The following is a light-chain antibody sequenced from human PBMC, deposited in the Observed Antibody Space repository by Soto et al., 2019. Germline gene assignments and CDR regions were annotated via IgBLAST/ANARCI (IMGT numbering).Light chain of an antibody. Sequence: QAVVTQPASVSGSPGQSITISCTGTSSEVGSYNLVSWYQQHPGKAPKLMIYEVSKRPSGVSNRFSGSKSGNTASLTISGLQAEDEADYYCCSYAGSSTYVFGTGTKLTVL. CDR3: CSYAGSSTYV. CDR2: EVS. CDR1: SSEVGSYNL. J-gene: IGLJ1*01. V-gene: IGLV2-23*02.